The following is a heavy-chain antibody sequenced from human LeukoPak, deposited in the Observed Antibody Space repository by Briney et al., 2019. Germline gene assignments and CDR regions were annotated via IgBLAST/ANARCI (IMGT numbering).Heavy chain of an antibody. CDR1: GGSISSGGYY. Sequence: SETLSLTCTVSGGSISSGGYYWSWIRQPAGKGLEWIGRIYTSGSTTYNPSLKSRVTISVDTSNNQFSLKLSSVTAADAAVYYCARDFYGAFDIWGQGTMVTVSS. V-gene: IGHV4-61*02. CDR3: ARDFYGAFDI. D-gene: IGHD2/OR15-2a*01. CDR2: IYTSGST. J-gene: IGHJ3*02.